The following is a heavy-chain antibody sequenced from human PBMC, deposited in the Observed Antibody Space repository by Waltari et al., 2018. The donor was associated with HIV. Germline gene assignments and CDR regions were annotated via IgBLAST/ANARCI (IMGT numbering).Heavy chain of an antibody. V-gene: IGHV4-34*01. Sequence: QVKLDQWGAGVLKPSETLSLSCSVYGGSFSSYYWAWIRQTPERGLEWIGEINHNGQTTYNPSLESRVTISIDKIKKQFYLRLTSVTAADTADYYSARVVRADYGDYNGIDVWGQGTKV. CDR1: GGSFSSYY. D-gene: IGHD4-17*01. CDR2: INHNGQT. CDR3: ARVVRADYGDYNGIDV. J-gene: IGHJ3*01.